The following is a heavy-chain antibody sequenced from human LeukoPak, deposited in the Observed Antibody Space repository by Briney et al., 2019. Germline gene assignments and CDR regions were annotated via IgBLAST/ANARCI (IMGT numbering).Heavy chain of an antibody. CDR2: VYNSGST. CDR3: ARHGGIAALNWFDP. Sequence: SETLTLTCIVSGGSISRGSYYWNWIRQPAGKGLEWMGRVYNSGSTNYNPSLKSRVTISTDMSKNQFSLKLSSVTAADTAVYYCARHGGIAALNWFDPWGQGTLVTVSS. V-gene: IGHV4-61*02. J-gene: IGHJ5*02. D-gene: IGHD6-13*01. CDR1: GGSISRGSYY.